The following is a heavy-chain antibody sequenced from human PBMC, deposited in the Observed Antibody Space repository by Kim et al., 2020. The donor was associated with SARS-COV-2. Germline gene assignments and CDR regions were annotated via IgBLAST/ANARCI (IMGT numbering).Heavy chain of an antibody. V-gene: IGHV4-34*01. D-gene: IGHD3-16*01. CDR2: INHSGST. CDR3: ARLGDSWYYYYGMDV. Sequence: SETLSLTCAVYGGSFSGYYWSWIRQPPGKGLEWIGEINHSGSTNYNPSLKSRVTISVDTSKNQFSLKLSSVTAADTAVYYCARLGDSWYYYYGMDVWGQGTTITVSS. J-gene: IGHJ6*02. CDR1: GGSFSGYY.